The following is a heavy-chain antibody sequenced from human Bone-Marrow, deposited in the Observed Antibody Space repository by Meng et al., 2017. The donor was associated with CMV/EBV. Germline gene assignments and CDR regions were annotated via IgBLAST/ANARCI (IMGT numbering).Heavy chain of an antibody. D-gene: IGHD3-10*01. CDR3: ARKIYYGSGSYPDY. CDR1: GFAFNNYG. CDR2: IPYDDSNK. V-gene: IGHV3-30-3*01. J-gene: IGHJ4*02. Sequence: GESLKISCAASGFAFNNYGLHWIRQAPGKGLEWVALIPYDDSNKYYAESVKGRFTISRDISKSTLYLQMNSLRPEDTAVYYCARKIYYGSGSYPDYWGQGTLVTVSS.